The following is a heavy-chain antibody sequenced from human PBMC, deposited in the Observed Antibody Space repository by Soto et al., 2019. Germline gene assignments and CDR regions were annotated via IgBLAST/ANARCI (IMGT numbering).Heavy chain of an antibody. D-gene: IGHD6-6*01. V-gene: IGHV4-31*01. CDR1: GASMSSGGYY. J-gene: IGHJ5*02. CDR2: IYYSGST. CDR3: ARDRHNNFFDP. Sequence: QVQLQESGPGLVKPSQTLSLTCTVSGASMSSGGYYWTWIRQSPGKGLEWIGYIYYSGSTYYNPSPESLVAISLDTSRSQFSLTLHSVTAADTAIYYCARDRHNNFFDPWGQGTLVTVSS.